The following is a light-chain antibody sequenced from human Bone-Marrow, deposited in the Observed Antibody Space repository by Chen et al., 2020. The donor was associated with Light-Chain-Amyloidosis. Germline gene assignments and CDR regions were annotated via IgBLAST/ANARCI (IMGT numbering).Light chain of an antibody. CDR2: GNA. Sequence: QSVLTQPPSVSGAPGQKVTILCTGSSSNIGAGNDVHWYQQLPGTTPKILIYGNANRLSVVPSRFAGTKSGTSASLVISGLQPDDEADYHCQTYANATHVFGTGTKVIVL. CDR1: SSNIGAGND. J-gene: IGLJ1*01. CDR3: QTYANATHV. V-gene: IGLV1-40*01.